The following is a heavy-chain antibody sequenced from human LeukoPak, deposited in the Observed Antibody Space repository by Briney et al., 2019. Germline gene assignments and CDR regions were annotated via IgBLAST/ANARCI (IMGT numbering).Heavy chain of an antibody. D-gene: IGHD1-26*01. J-gene: IGHJ4*02. Sequence: GGSLRLSCAASGFSVSGNYMSWVRQAPGKGLEWVAVIWYDGSNKYYADSVKGRFTISRDNSKNTLYLQMNSLRAEDTAVYYCARDPGREFDYWGQGTLVTVSS. CDR2: IWYDGSNK. CDR3: ARDPGREFDY. V-gene: IGHV3-33*08. CDR1: GFSVSGNY.